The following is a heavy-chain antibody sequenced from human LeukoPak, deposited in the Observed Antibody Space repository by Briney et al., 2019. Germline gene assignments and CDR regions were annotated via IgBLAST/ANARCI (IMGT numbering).Heavy chain of an antibody. Sequence: GGSLRLSCAASGLTLSDYAVSWVRQAPGKGLEWVSSVGGGNDIHYADSVKGRFTGSRDDAKSTVYLQMNSLRVEDTAIYFCAKDATPGNSIWDHFDSWGQGTLVTVSS. D-gene: IGHD1-7*01. CDR2: VGGGNDI. CDR1: GLTLSDYA. V-gene: IGHV3-23*01. J-gene: IGHJ4*02. CDR3: AKDATPGNSIWDHFDS.